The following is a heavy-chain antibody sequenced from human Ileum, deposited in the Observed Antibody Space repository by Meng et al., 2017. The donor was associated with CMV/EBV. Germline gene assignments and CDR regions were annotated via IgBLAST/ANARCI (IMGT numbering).Heavy chain of an antibody. CDR3: ARDSARGVNWFDP. J-gene: IGHJ5*02. Sequence: KASGYPFTTYNIHWVRQAPGQGLEWMGIINPSAGTTSHAQKFQGRVTMTRDTSTSTVYMEVTSLRFEDTAVYYCARDSARGVNWFDPWGQGTLVTVSS. CDR1: GYPFTTYN. V-gene: IGHV1-46*01. CDR2: INPSAGTT. D-gene: IGHD6-6*01.